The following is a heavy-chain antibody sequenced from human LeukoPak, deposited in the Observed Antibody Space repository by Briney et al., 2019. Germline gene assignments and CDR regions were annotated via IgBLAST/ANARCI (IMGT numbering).Heavy chain of an antibody. CDR1: GFTFSTFG. CDR2: IRYDGSNK. D-gene: IGHD3-22*01. J-gene: IGHJ4*02. CDR3: AKSSTGYDSSGYWVY. V-gene: IGHV3-30*02. Sequence: GGSLRLSCAASGFAASGFTFSTFGMHWVRQAPGMGLEWVAFIRYDGSNKYYADSVKGRFTISRDNSKNTLYLQMNSLRAEDTAVYYCAKSSTGYDSSGYWVYWGQGTLVTVSS.